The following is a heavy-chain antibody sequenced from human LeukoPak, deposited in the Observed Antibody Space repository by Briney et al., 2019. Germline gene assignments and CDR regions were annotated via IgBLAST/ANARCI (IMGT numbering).Heavy chain of an antibody. D-gene: IGHD5-18*01. J-gene: IGHJ3*02. CDR3: ASFVDTAMADAFDI. CDR2: INPNSSGT. Sequence: ASVKVSCKASGYTFTGYYMHWVRQAPGQGLEWMGRINPNSSGTNYAQKFQGRVTMTRDTSISTAYMELSRLRSDDTAVYYCASFVDTAMADAFDIWGQGTMVTVSS. V-gene: IGHV1-2*06. CDR1: GYTFTGYY.